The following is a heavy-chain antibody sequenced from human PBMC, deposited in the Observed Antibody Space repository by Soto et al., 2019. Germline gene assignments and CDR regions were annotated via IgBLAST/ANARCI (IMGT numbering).Heavy chain of an antibody. CDR3: EKGTIFGVVYNYCMDV. CDR2: ISYDGSNK. J-gene: IGHJ6*02. D-gene: IGHD3-3*01. CDR1: GFTFSSYG. V-gene: IGHV3-30*18. Sequence: QVQLVESGGGVVQPGRSLRLSCAASGFTFSSYGMHWVRQAPGKGLEWVAVISYDGSNKYYADSVKGRFTISRDNSKNTLYLQMNSLRAADTAVYYCEKGTIFGVVYNYCMDVWGQGTTVTVSS.